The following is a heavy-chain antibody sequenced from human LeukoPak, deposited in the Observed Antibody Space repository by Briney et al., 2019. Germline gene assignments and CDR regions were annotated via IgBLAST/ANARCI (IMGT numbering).Heavy chain of an antibody. V-gene: IGHV5-51*01. CDR3: ARGLYCSGGSCRFDY. CDR1: GYSFTNSW. J-gene: IGHJ4*02. D-gene: IGHD2-15*01. CDR2: IYPGDSDI. Sequence: GESLKISCEGPGYSFTNSWIGWVRQMPGKGLEWMGIIYPGDSDIRYSPSFQGQVTISADKSITTAYLQWSSLKASDTAIYYCARGLYCSGGSCRFDYWGQGTLVTVSS.